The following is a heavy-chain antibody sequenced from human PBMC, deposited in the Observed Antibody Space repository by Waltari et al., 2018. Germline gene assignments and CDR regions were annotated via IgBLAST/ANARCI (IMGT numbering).Heavy chain of an antibody. CDR2: IYYSGST. CDR1: GGSISSYY. CDR3: AKLSGRGPAAYGAFDI. V-gene: IGHV4-59*01. D-gene: IGHD2-2*01. J-gene: IGHJ3*02. Sequence: QVQLQESGPGLVKPSETLSLTCTVSGGSISSYYWSWIRQPPGKGLEWIGDIYYSGSTNYNPALKSRGTISVDTSKNQFSLKLSSVTAADTAVYYCAKLSGRGPAAYGAFDIWGQGTMVTVSS.